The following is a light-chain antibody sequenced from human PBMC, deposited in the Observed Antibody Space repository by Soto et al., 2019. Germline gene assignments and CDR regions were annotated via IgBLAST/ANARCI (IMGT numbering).Light chain of an antibody. V-gene: IGKV1-5*01. Sequence: DLQMTQSPSTLSASVGDRVTITCRASQSISSWLAWYQQKPGKAPKRLIYAASSLQSGVPSRFSGSGSGTEFTITISSLQPEDCETYYCLQYNSYPFTFGQGTRLEIK. J-gene: IGKJ5*01. CDR2: AAS. CDR3: LQYNSYPFT. CDR1: QSISSW.